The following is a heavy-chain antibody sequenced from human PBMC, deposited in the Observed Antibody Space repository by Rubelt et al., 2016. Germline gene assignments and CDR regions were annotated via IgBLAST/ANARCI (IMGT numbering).Heavy chain of an antibody. D-gene: IGHD3-3*02. CDR1: EFTVSTNY. V-gene: IGHV3-74*01. J-gene: IGHJ4*02. CDR2: INSDGSST. Sequence: EVQLVESGGDLVQPGESLRLSCAASEFTVSTNYMSWVRQAPGKGLEWVSRINSDGSSTSYADSVKGRCTISRDNSKNKLYLQTNGLRAEDTAVYYCARDISLDYWGQGTLVTVSS. CDR3: ARDISLDY.